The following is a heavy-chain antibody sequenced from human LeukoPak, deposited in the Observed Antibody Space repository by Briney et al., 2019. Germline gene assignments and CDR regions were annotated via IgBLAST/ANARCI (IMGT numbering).Heavy chain of an antibody. CDR3: ARSLQITARFHY. V-gene: IGHV3-30-3*01. J-gene: IGHJ4*02. D-gene: IGHD3-16*01. CDR2: ISYDGSNK. CDR1: GFTFSSYA. Sequence: GGSLRLSCAASGFTFSSYAMHWVRQAPGKGLEWVAVISYDGSNKYYADSVKGRFTISRDNSKNTLYLQMNSLRAEDTAVYYCARSLQITARFHYGGQGTLVTVSS.